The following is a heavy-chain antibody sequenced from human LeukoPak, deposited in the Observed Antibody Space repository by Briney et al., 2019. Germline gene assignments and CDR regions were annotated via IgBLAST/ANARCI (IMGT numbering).Heavy chain of an antibody. V-gene: IGHV3-53*01. J-gene: IGHJ3*02. CDR2: IKSGGGT. CDR1: DFNVRGND. CDR3: ARDSTRSAFDI. Sequence: GGSLRLSCAASDFNVRGNDMTWVRQAPGKGLEGVSVIKSGGGTYYSDSVKGRFTISRDNPKNALYLQMNSLRAEDTAIYYCARDSTRSAFDIWGQGTMVTVSS.